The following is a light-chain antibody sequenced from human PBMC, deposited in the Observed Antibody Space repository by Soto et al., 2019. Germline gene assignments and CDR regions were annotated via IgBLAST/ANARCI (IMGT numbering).Light chain of an antibody. Sequence: QSVLTQPPSVSGAPGQRVTISCTGSSSNIGAGYDVHWYQQRPGTAPKLLIFGNTNRPSGVPDRFSGSKSGTSASLAITGLQAEDEGDYYCQSYDSTLSARYVFGTGIKVTV. CDR1: SSNIGAGYD. CDR3: QSYDSTLSARYV. J-gene: IGLJ1*01. CDR2: GNT. V-gene: IGLV1-40*01.